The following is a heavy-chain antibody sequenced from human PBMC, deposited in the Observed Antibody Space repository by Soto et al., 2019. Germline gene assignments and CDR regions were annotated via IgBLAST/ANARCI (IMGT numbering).Heavy chain of an antibody. Sequence: QITLKESGPTLVKPTQTLTLTCTFSGFSLSTSGVGVGWIRQPPGKALEWLALIYWDDDKRHSPSPKSRLTVTKDTSKDQVVLTMTNMEPVDTAAYYSAHSHQGYFDWLDQGTLVTVSS. CDR1: GFSLSTSGVG. J-gene: IGHJ4*02. V-gene: IGHV2-5*02. CDR2: IYWDDDK. CDR3: AHSHQGYFDW. D-gene: IGHD2-15*01.